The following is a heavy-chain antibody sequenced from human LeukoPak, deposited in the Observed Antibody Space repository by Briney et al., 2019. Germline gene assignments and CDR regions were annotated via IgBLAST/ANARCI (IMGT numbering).Heavy chain of an antibody. V-gene: IGHV1-2*02. Sequence: ASVKVSCKASGYTFTGYYMHWVRQAPAQGLEWMGWINPNSGGTNYAQKFQGRVTMTRDTSNSTAYMELSRLRSDDTAVYYCARDKYQLLFESSAFDIWGQGTMVTVSS. CDR2: INPNSGGT. CDR3: ARDKYQLLFESSAFDI. D-gene: IGHD2-2*01. CDR1: GYTFTGYY. J-gene: IGHJ3*02.